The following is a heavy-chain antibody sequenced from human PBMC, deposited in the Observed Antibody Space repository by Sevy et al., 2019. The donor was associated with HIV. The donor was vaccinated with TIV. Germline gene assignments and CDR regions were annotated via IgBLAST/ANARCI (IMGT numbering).Heavy chain of an antibody. CDR1: GYTFTDYY. CDR3: ARDPVAPNPAGMDV. V-gene: IGHV1-2*06. D-gene: IGHD5-12*01. Sequence: ASVKVSCKASGYTFTDYYMHWVRQAPGQGLEWMGRINPNSGDTNFVQKFQGRVTMTRETSISTAYMELSRLTSDDTAVYYCARDPVAPNPAGMDVWGQGTTVTVSS. CDR2: INPNSGDT. J-gene: IGHJ6*02.